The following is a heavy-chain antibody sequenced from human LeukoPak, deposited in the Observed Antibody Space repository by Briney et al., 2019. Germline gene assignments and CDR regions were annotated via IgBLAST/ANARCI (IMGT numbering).Heavy chain of an antibody. J-gene: IGHJ5*02. CDR3: AREPVSEDNWLDP. CDR2: IIPTIDIT. V-gene: IGHV1-69*04. Sequence: ASVKVSCKASGGTFSSYAISWVRQAPGQGLEWMGRIIPTIDITNYAQNFQGRVTITADKSTSTAYMELSSLRSEDTAVYYCAREPVSEDNWLDPWGQGTLVTVSS. CDR1: GGTFSSYA. D-gene: IGHD5/OR15-5a*01.